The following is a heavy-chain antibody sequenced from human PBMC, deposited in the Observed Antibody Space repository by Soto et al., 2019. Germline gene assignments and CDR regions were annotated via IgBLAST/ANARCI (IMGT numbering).Heavy chain of an antibody. J-gene: IGHJ4*02. CDR1: GFTFSSYA. Sequence: PGGSLRLSCAASGFTFSSYAMSWVRQAPGKGLEWVSAISGSGGSTYYADSVKGRFTISRDNSKNTLYLQMNSLRAEDTAVYYSAKDNYGDYFEPPYYFDYWGQGPLVTVSS. V-gene: IGHV3-23*01. D-gene: IGHD4-17*01. CDR3: AKDNYGDYFEPPYYFDY. CDR2: ISGSGGST.